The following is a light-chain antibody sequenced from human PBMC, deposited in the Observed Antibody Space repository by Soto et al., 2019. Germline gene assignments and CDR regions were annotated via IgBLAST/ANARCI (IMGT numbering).Light chain of an antibody. V-gene: IGKV1-39*01. Sequence: DIQMTQSPSSLSASVGDRVTITCRASQSIAIYLNWYQQKHGKAPELLIYAASSLQSGVPSRFSGSGSGTDFTLTISSLQPEDFATYYCQQAASFPITFGQGTRLETK. CDR3: QQAASFPIT. J-gene: IGKJ5*01. CDR2: AAS. CDR1: QSIAIY.